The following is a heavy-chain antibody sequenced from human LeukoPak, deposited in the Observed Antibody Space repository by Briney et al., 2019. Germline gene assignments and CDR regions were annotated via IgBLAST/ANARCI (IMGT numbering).Heavy chain of an antibody. Sequence: ASVKVSCKASGYTFTSYGINWVRQAPGQGLEWMGWINPNSGGTNYAQKFQGRVTMTRDTSISTAYMELSRLRSEDTAVYYCAVAVAGTGASHNDYWGQGTLVTVSS. CDR3: AVAVAGTGASHNDY. V-gene: IGHV1-2*02. J-gene: IGHJ4*02. D-gene: IGHD6-19*01. CDR1: GYTFTSYG. CDR2: INPNSGGT.